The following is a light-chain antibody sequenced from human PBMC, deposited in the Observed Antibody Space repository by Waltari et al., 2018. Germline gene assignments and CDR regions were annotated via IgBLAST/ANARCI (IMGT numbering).Light chain of an antibody. V-gene: IGKV1-39*01. CDR3: QQTYSTPD. CDR2: GVS. CDR1: QNIATF. Sequence: DIQMTQSPSSLSASIGDRVTITCRASQNIATFLNWYQHKPGKAPNLLISGVSSLKSGVPSRFSATGSGTDFTLTISSLQPEDVATYYCQQTYSTPDFGPGTKVEIK. J-gene: IGKJ3*01.